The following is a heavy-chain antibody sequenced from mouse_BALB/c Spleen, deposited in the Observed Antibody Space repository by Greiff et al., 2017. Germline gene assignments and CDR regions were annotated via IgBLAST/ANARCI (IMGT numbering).Heavy chain of an antibody. J-gene: IGHJ2*01. D-gene: IGHD2-4*01. CDR3: AREYDYDYDY. Sequence: VNVVESGPGLVAPSQSLSITCTVSGFSLTSYGVHWVRQPPGKGLEWLGVIWAGGSTNYNSALMSRLSISKDNSKSQVFLKMNSLQTDDTAMYYCAREYDYDYDYWGQGTTLTVSS. CDR2: IWAGGST. V-gene: IGHV2-9*02. CDR1: GFSLTSYG.